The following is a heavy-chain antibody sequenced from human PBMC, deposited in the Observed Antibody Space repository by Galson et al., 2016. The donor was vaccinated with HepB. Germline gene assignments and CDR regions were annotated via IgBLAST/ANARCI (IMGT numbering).Heavy chain of an antibody. CDR3: VYSAGWSPFRS. CDR2: ISGSGVSS. D-gene: IGHD6-19*01. CDR1: GFDFDDYA. Sequence: SLRLSCAASGFDFDDYAMHWVRQSPGKGLEWVSSISGSGVSSYLADSVKGRFTISRDNTYNTLSLQMNNLRDEDTARYFCVYSAGWSPFRSWGQGTQVTVSS. J-gene: IGHJ5*02. V-gene: IGHV3-23*01.